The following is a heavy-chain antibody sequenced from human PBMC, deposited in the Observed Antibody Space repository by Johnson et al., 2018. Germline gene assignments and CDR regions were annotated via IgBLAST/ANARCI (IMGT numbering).Heavy chain of an antibody. CDR1: GFTISSYW. Sequence: VQLQESGGGLVQPGGSLRLSCAASGFTISSYWMHWVRQAPGKGLVWVSRINSDGSSTTYADSVKGRFTISRDNAKNTLYLQMNSLRAEDTAMYYCVKDSRWRSAWYFSRFQDWGQGTLVTVSS. V-gene: IGHV3-74*01. J-gene: IGHJ1*01. D-gene: IGHD6-19*01. CDR3: VKDSRWRSAWYFSRFQD. CDR2: INSDGSST.